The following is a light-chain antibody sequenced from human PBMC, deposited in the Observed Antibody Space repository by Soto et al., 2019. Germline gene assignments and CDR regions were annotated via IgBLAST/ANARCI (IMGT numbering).Light chain of an antibody. CDR1: SNDIGTYEY. CDR3: SSYTTGSTLHWV. CDR2: GVN. J-gene: IGLJ1*01. V-gene: IGLV2-14*01. Sequence: QSVLRHPASVTWSPGRAITISCTRSSNDIGTYEYVSWHRHHPGRAPKLIIFGVNDRPSGISDRFSGSKSGNTASLTIFGLQLEDEAVYYCSSYTTGSTLHWVFGTGTKVTVL.